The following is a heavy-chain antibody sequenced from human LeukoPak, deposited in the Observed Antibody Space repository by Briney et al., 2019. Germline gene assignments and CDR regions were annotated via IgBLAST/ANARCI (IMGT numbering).Heavy chain of an antibody. Sequence: SETLSLTCTVSGGSISNYYWSWIRQPAGKGLEWIGRIYTSGTTHYNPSLKSRVTISVDTSKNQFSLKLSSVTAADTAVYYCAKVIVGAGFDFWGQGALVTVSS. CDR1: GGSISNYY. V-gene: IGHV4-4*07. CDR3: AKVIVGAGFDF. D-gene: IGHD1-26*01. CDR2: IYTSGTT. J-gene: IGHJ4*02.